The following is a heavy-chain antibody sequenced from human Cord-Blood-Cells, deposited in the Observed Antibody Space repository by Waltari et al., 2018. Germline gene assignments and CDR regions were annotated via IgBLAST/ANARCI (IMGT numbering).Heavy chain of an antibody. CDR3: VRSPAVRLGMDFDY. Sequence: QVQLVQSGAEVKKPGASVKVSCKASGYTFTGSYMHWVRQAPGQGLEWMGWINPNSGGTNYAQKFQGWVTMTRDTSISTAYMELSRLRSDDTAVYYCVRSPAVRLGMDFDYWGQGTLVTVSS. CDR2: INPNSGGT. CDR1: GYTFTGSY. D-gene: IGHD7-27*01. J-gene: IGHJ4*02. V-gene: IGHV1-2*04.